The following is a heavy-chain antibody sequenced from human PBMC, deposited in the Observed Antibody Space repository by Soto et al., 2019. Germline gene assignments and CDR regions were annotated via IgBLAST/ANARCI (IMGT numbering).Heavy chain of an antibody. D-gene: IGHD3-3*01. Sequence: GGSLRLSCAASGFTFSSYSMNWVRQAPGKGLEWVSSISSSSSYIYYADSVKGRFTISRDNAKNSLYLQMNSLRAEDTAVYYCARDRLRFLEWLFPPGGMDVWGQGTTVTVSS. V-gene: IGHV3-21*01. CDR2: ISSSSSYI. CDR1: GFTFSSYS. CDR3: ARDRLRFLEWLFPPGGMDV. J-gene: IGHJ6*02.